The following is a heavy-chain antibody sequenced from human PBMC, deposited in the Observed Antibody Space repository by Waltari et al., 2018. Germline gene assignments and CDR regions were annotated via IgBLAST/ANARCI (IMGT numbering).Heavy chain of an antibody. CDR1: GLRFRDYE. Sequence: EERLVESGGGLVKPGGSMRLSCVASGLRFRDYEMNWVRQAPGTGLEWLSSIGGTHSNIFYAESVRGRFTVSRDNSKNSLYLEMSNVRAEDTGLYYCTRDLYGSGGDWFDPWGQGTLVTVSS. CDR2: IGGTHSNI. V-gene: IGHV3-21*03. D-gene: IGHD3-10*01. J-gene: IGHJ5*02. CDR3: TRDLYGSGGDWFDP.